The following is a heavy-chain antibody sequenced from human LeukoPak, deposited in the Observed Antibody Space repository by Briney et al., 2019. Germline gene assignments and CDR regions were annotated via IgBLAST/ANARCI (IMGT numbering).Heavy chain of an antibody. CDR1: GYSFTSYW. CDR2: IYPGDSDT. J-gene: IGHJ3*02. D-gene: IGHD6-6*01. Sequence: GESLKISCKGSGYSFTSYWIGWVRQMPGKGLEWMGIIYPGDSDTRYSPSFQGQVTISADKSISTAYLQWSSLKASDTAMYYCARRGGSSFLYDAFDIWGQGTMVTVSS. V-gene: IGHV5-51*01. CDR3: ARRGGSSFLYDAFDI.